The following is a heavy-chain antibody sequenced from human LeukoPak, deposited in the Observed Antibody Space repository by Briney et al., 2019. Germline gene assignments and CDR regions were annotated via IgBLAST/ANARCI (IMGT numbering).Heavy chain of an antibody. CDR3: ARSPAAVPAAPPDDAFDI. J-gene: IGHJ3*02. D-gene: IGHD2-2*01. CDR1: GFTFSNYS. V-gene: IGHV3-21*01. Sequence: GGSLRLSCAASGFTFSNYSMNWVRQAPGKRLEWVSSISSSDSYIPYADLVKGRFTVSRDNSKNSLYLQMNSLRAEDTALYYCARSPAAVPAAPPDDAFDIWGPGTMVTVSS. CDR2: ISSSDSYI.